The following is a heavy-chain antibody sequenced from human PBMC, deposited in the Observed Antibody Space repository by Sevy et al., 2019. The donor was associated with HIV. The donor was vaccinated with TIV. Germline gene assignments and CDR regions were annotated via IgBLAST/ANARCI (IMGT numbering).Heavy chain of an antibody. CDR2: IYYSGST. J-gene: IGHJ4*02. D-gene: IGHD6-25*01. Sequence: SETLSLTCTVSGGSISSYYWSWIRQPPGKGLEWIGCIYYSGSTNYNPSLKSRVTISVNTSKNQFPLKLSSVTAGDAAVYYCARGEESSAVVWDYWGQGTLVTVSS. V-gene: IGHV4-59*01. CDR1: GGSISSYY. CDR3: ARGEESSAVVWDY.